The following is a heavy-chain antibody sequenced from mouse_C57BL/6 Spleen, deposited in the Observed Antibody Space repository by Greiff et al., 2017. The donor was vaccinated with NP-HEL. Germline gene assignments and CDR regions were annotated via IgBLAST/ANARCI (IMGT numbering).Heavy chain of an antibody. D-gene: IGHD1-1*01. CDR1: GYTFTSYW. V-gene: IGHV1-52*01. Sequence: QVQLQQPGAELVRPGSSVKLSCKASGYTFTSYWMHWVKQRPIQGLEWIGNIDPSDSETHYNQKFKDKATLTVDKSSSTAYMQLSSLTSEDSAVYYCAIYYYGSSYDFAYWGQGTLVTVSA. J-gene: IGHJ3*01. CDR2: IDPSDSET. CDR3: AIYYYGSSYDFAY.